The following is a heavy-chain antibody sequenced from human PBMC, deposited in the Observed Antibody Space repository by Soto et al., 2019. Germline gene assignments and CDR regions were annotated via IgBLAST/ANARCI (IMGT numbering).Heavy chain of an antibody. V-gene: IGHV4-59*01. Sequence: SETLSLTCTVSGGSISSYYWSWIRQPPGKGLEWIGYIYYSGSTNYNPSLKSRVTISVDTSKNQFSLKLSSVTAADAAVYYCARTYYDFWSGYWRWFDPWGQGTLVTVSS. CDR3: ARTYYDFWSGYWRWFDP. J-gene: IGHJ5*02. D-gene: IGHD3-3*01. CDR2: IYYSGST. CDR1: GGSISSYY.